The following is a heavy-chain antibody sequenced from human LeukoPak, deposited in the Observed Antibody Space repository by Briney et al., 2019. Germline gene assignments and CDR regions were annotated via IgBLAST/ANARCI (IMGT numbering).Heavy chain of an antibody. CDR3: AKGGASVEMAPDY. J-gene: IGHJ4*02. CDR1: GFTFSSYG. Sequence: GGSLRLSCAASGFTFSSYGMHWVRQAPGKGLEWVAVISYDGSNKYYADSVKGRFTISRDNSKNTLYLQMNSLRAEDTAVYYCAKGGASVEMAPDYWGQGTLVTVSS. D-gene: IGHD5-24*01. V-gene: IGHV3-30*18. CDR2: ISYDGSNK.